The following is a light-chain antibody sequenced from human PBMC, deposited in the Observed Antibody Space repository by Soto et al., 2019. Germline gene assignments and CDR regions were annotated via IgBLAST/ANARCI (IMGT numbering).Light chain of an antibody. CDR2: DAS. Sequence: IQMTQSPSTLSASVVDGVTITCRASQSISNSLAWYQQKPGKAPKLLIYDASSLESGVPSRFSGSGSGTEFTLTISSLQPDDFATYYCQQYNSYPWTFGQGTKVDI. J-gene: IGKJ1*01. CDR1: QSISNS. V-gene: IGKV1-5*01. CDR3: QQYNSYPWT.